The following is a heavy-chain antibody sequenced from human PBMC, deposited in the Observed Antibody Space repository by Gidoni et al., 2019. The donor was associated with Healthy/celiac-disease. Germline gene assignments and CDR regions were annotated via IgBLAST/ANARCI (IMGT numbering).Heavy chain of an antibody. Sequence: QVQLVESGGGVVQPGRSLRLSCAASGFTFSSYGMHWVRQAPGKGLEWVAVISYDGSNKYYADSVKGRFTISRDNSKNTLYLQMNSLRAEDTAVYYCAKGLLSHIVVVTADYGMDVWGQGTTVTVSS. CDR1: GFTFSSYG. V-gene: IGHV3-30*18. J-gene: IGHJ6*02. CDR3: AKGLLSHIVVVTADYGMDV. D-gene: IGHD2-21*02. CDR2: ISYDGSNK.